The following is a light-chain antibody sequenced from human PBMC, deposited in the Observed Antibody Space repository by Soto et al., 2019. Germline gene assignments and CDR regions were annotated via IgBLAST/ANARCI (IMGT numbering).Light chain of an antibody. Sequence: QSVLTQPPSASGTPGQRVTISCSGSNSNIGSNTVNWYQQLPGTAPKLLIYSNNQRPSGVPDRFSGSKSGTSASLAISGLQSEDEAAYYCAAWDYSLNGYVFGTGTKLTVL. CDR1: NSNIGSNT. J-gene: IGLJ1*01. CDR3: AAWDYSLNGYV. V-gene: IGLV1-44*01. CDR2: SNN.